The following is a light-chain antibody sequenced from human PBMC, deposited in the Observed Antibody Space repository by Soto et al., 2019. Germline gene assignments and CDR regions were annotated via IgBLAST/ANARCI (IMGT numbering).Light chain of an antibody. V-gene: IGLV2-23*02. J-gene: IGLJ3*02. CDR3: CSYAGSGTWV. CDR2: AVT. CDR1: SSDVGSYNL. Sequence: QSALTQPASVSGSPGQSITISCTGTSSDVGSYNLVSWYQQHPGKAPKFMISAVTKRPSGVSTRFSGSKSGNTASLTISGLQAEDESDYYCCSYAGSGTWVFGGGTKLTVL.